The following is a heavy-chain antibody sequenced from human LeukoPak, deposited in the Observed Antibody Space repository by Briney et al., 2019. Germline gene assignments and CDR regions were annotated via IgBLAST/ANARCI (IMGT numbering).Heavy chain of an antibody. J-gene: IGHJ5*02. Sequence: ASVKGSRKASGYTFTSYYLHWVRQAPGQGLEWMGIINPSGGSTSYAQKFQGRVTMTRDTSTSTVYMELSSLRSEDTAVYYCARGSVLRFLEWSTTGGSFDPWGQGTLVTVSS. D-gene: IGHD3-3*01. CDR3: ARGSVLRFLEWSTTGGSFDP. CDR2: INPSGGST. V-gene: IGHV1-46*01. CDR1: GYTFTSYY.